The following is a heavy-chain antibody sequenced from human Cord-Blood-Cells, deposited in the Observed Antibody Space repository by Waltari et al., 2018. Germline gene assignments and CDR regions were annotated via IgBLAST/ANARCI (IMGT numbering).Heavy chain of an antibody. J-gene: IGHJ4*02. CDR1: GGTFSSDA. D-gene: IGHD2-8*01. V-gene: IGHV1-69*01. CDR3: ATEIVRAVYAPFDY. Sequence: QVQLVQSGAEVKKPGSSVKVSCKASGGTFSSDAISWVRQAPGQGLEWMGGIIPILGKANYAQKFQGSVTITDDDSTSTAYIELRSLRSEDTAVYYCATEIVRAVYAPFDYWGQGTLVTVSS. CDR2: IIPILGKA.